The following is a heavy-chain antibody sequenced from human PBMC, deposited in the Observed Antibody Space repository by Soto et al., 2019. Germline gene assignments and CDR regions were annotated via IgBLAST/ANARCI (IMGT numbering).Heavy chain of an antibody. Sequence: GGSLRLSCAASGFTFSSYGMHWVRQAPGKGLEWVAVISYDGSNKYYADSVKGRFTISRDNSKNTLYLQMNSLRAEDTAVYYCAKGIGYSYGPTPRPLDYYGMDVWGQGTTVTVSS. CDR2: ISYDGSNK. CDR1: GFTFSSYG. V-gene: IGHV3-30*18. D-gene: IGHD5-18*01. J-gene: IGHJ6*02. CDR3: AKGIGYSYGPTPRPLDYYGMDV.